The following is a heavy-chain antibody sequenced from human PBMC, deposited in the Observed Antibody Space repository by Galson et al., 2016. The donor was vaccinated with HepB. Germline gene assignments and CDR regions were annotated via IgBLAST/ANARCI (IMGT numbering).Heavy chain of an antibody. J-gene: IGHJ3*02. CDR1: GFTFSSYA. CDR3: ARESARTFYYDSSGYRWAFGI. V-gene: IGHV3-30-3*01. Sequence: SLRLSCAASGFTFSSYAMHWVRQAPGKGPEWVAGISYDGSKKYYADSVQGRFTISRDNSKNTLYLQMNSLRVEDTAMYYCARESARTFYYDSSGYRWAFGIWGQETMVTVSS. D-gene: IGHD3-22*01. CDR2: ISYDGSKK.